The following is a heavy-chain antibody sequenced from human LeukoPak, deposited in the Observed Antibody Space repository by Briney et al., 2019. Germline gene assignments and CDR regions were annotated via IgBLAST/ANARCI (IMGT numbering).Heavy chain of an antibody. J-gene: IGHJ4*02. CDR3: ARGFGNFWSGYYPDY. CDR1: GGSISSGDYY. CDR2: IYYSGST. V-gene: IGHV4-30-4*08. Sequence: SETLSLTCTVSGGSISSGDYYWSWIRQPPGKGLEWIGYIYYSGSTYYNPSLKSRVTISVDTSKNQFSLKLSSVTAADTAMYYCARGFGNFWSGYYPDYWGQGTLVTVSS. D-gene: IGHD3-3*01.